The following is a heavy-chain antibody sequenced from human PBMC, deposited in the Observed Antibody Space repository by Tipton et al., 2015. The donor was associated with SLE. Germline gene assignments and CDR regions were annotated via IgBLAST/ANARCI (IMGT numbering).Heavy chain of an antibody. J-gene: IGHJ4*02. D-gene: IGHD1-26*01. CDR3: VRDRSESFSAGFDS. CDR1: GFTFRSHY. Sequence: QVQLVQSGAEVKRPGASVKVSCKASGFTFRSHYMHWVRQAPGQGLEWMGWFYPNSGGTNYAQKFQGRVTMTWDTSISTASMELRSLRSDYTAMYYCVRDRSESFSAGFDSWGQGTLVPVSS. V-gene: IGHV1-2*02. CDR2: FYPNSGGT.